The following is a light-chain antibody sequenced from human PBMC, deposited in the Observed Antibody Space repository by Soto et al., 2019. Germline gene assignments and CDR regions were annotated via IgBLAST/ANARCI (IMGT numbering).Light chain of an antibody. J-gene: IGKJ5*01. Sequence: EVVLTQSPVTLSLSPGERATLSCRASQSFRGLLAWYQQKPGQAPRLLIYDAYNRATGIQPRFSGSGSGTDFTLTIRSLEPEDSAVYYCQQRHMWPITFGQGTRLEN. CDR3: QQRHMWPIT. CDR1: QSFRGL. CDR2: DAY. V-gene: IGKV3-11*01.